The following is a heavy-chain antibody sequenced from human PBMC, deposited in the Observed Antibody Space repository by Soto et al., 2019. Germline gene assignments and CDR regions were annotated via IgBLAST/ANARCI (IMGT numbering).Heavy chain of an antibody. J-gene: IGHJ4*02. V-gene: IGHV4-39*01. CDR2: IYYTGRT. Sequence: QLLLQASGPGLVKPSETLSLTCAVSGASISESSHYWAWIRQPPGKGLEWIASIYYTGRTYYNPPLRSRFTISIDTSRDRFSLNPSSVTAADMAVYYCARPLGNYGDWAFDCWGQGTLGPVSS. CDR3: ARPLGNYGDWAFDC. D-gene: IGHD4-17*01. CDR1: GASISESSHY.